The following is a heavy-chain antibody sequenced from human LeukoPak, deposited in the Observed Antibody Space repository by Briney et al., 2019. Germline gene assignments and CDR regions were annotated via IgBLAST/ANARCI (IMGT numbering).Heavy chain of an antibody. J-gene: IGHJ4*02. CDR3: ARQLSGTGTPSDY. Sequence: HGESLKISCEGSGYRFTNYFIAWVRQMPGKGLEWMGVISPGGSDTRYSPSFQGQVLISADKSISTAYLQWSSLKASDTAMYYCARQLSGTGTPSDYWGQGTLVTVSS. V-gene: IGHV5-51*01. D-gene: IGHD1-1*01. CDR1: GYRFTNYF. CDR2: ISPGGSDT.